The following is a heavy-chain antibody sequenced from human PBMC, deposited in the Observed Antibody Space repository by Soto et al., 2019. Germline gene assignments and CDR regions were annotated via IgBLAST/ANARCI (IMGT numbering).Heavy chain of an antibody. Sequence: QVHLVQSGAEVKKPGASVKVSCKASGYTFTSYGITWVRQAPGQGLEWMGWISAHNGNTDYAQKLQGRVIVTRDTPPSTAYMELRSLRSDDTAVYYCAGGRYGDYWGQGALVTVSS. CDR3: AGGRYGDY. CDR2: ISAHNGNT. D-gene: IGHD1-1*01. V-gene: IGHV1-18*01. CDR1: GYTFTSYG. J-gene: IGHJ4*02.